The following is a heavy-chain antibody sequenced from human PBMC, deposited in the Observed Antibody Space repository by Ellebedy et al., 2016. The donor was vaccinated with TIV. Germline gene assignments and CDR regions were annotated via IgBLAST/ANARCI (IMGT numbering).Heavy chain of an antibody. Sequence: MLSETLSLTCTVSGGSISPYYWSWIRKPPGKGLEWIGYISYSGSTHYNPSLKSRVTISVDTSKNQFSLRLSSVTAADTAVYYCARVVWQQPVSYAFDIWGQGTMVTVSS. V-gene: IGHV4-59*01. CDR2: ISYSGST. CDR3: ARVVWQQPVSYAFDI. J-gene: IGHJ3*02. D-gene: IGHD6-13*01. CDR1: GGSISPYY.